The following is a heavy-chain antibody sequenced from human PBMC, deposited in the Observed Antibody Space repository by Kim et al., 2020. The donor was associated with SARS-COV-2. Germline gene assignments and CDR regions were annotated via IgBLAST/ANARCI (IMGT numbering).Heavy chain of an antibody. V-gene: IGHV3-21*01. CDR3: ASAGHLGYFDY. CDR2: I. J-gene: IGHJ4*02. Sequence: IYCADSVKGRFTIPRDNAKNSLYLQRNSLRAEDTAVYYCASAGHLGYFDYWGQGTLVTVSS. D-gene: IGHD3-10*01.